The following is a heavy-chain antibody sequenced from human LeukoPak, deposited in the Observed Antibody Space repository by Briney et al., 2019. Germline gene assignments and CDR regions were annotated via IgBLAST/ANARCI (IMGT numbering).Heavy chain of an antibody. V-gene: IGHV5-51*01. CDR3: ARTMGTSTSSTLDC. Sequence: LGESLKISCQASRYSFTTYWIAWVRQMPGKGLEWMGIIYPGDSDTRYSPSFQGQVTISADKSITTAYLQWSSLKASDTAIYYCARTMGTSTSSTLDCWGQGTLVTVSS. CDR1: RYSFTTYW. J-gene: IGHJ4*02. D-gene: IGHD2-2*01. CDR2: IYPGDSDT.